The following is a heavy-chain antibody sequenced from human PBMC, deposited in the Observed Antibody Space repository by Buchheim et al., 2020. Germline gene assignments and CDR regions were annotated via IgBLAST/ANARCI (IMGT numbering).Heavy chain of an antibody. D-gene: IGHD3-22*01. CDR1: GGSISSSNW. CDR2: IYHSGST. Sequence: QVQLQESGPGLVKPSGTLSLTCAVSGGSISSSNWWSWVRQPPGKGLEWIGEIYHSGSTNYNPSLKRRVTISVDKSKNQFSPKLSSVTAADTAVYYCARNRLTEYYYDSSGYYGLDYWGQGTL. V-gene: IGHV4-4*02. J-gene: IGHJ4*02. CDR3: ARNRLTEYYYDSSGYYGLDY.